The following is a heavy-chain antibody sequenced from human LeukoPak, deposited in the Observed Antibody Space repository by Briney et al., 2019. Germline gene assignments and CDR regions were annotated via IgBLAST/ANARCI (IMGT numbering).Heavy chain of an antibody. V-gene: IGHV3-23*01. D-gene: IGHD2-15*01. CDR1: GFTFSSYA. CDR2: TSGSGGST. CDR3: AKNGGSQCYSHLDS. J-gene: IGHJ4*02. Sequence: GGSLRLSCAASGFTFSSYAMSWARQAPGKGLEWVSGTSGSGGSTYHAGSVKGRFTISRDNSKNTLYLQMNSLKVEDTTVYYCAKNGGSQCYSHLDSWGQGTLVTVSS.